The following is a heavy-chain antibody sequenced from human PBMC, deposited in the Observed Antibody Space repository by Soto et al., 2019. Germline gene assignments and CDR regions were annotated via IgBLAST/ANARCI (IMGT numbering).Heavy chain of an antibody. CDR2: ISYDGSNK. V-gene: IGHV3-30*18. Sequence: GVSLRISCAASGFTFSSYGMHWVRQAPGKGLEWVAVISYDGSNKYYADSVKGRFTISRDNSKNTLYLQMNSLRAEDTAVYYCAKDRDSYYYGSGSDIIDYWGQGTLVTVSS. CDR3: AKDRDSYYYGSGSDIIDY. J-gene: IGHJ4*02. CDR1: GFTFSSYG. D-gene: IGHD3-10*01.